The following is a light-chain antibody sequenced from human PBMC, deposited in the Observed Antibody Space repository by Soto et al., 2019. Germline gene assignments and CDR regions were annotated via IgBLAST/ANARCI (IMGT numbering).Light chain of an antibody. CDR2: EVI. Sequence: QSALTQPASVSGSPGQSITISCTGTSSDVGAYDYVSWFQQHPGRAPKLLIYEVINRPSGVSIRFSGSKSGNTASLTISGLQAEDEADFYCTSFTSTNTWVFGGGTKLTVL. CDR3: TSFTSTNTWV. V-gene: IGLV2-14*01. CDR1: SSDVGAYDY. J-gene: IGLJ3*02.